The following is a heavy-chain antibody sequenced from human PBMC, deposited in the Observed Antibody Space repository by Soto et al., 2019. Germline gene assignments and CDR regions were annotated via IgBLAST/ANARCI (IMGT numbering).Heavy chain of an antibody. V-gene: IGHV3-21*01. CDR3: ARDGYYDSSGYLRPDAFDI. CDR2: ISSSSTYI. CDR1: GFTFSSYS. J-gene: IGHJ3*02. Sequence: EVQLVESGGGLVKPGGSLRLSCAASGFTFSSYSMNWVRQAPGKGLDWVSSISSSSTYIYYADSVKGRFTISRDNAKNSLYLQMNSLRAEDTAVYYCARDGYYDSSGYLRPDAFDIWGQGTMVTVSS. D-gene: IGHD3-22*01.